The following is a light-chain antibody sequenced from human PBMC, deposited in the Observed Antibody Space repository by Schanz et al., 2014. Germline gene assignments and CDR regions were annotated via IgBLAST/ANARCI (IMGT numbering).Light chain of an antibody. CDR3: QQYGTSHGVT. CDR1: QSVRGSY. V-gene: IGKV3-20*01. J-gene: IGKJ2*01. CDR2: DAS. Sequence: EIVLTQSPGTLSLSLGERATLSCRASQSVRGSYLAWYQQKPGQAPRLLIYDASSRASGIPDRFSGRGSGTDFTLTISKLEPEDFAVYYCQQYGTSHGVTFGQGTKLEI.